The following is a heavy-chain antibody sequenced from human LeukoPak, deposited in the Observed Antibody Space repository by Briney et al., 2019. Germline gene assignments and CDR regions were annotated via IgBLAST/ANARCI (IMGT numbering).Heavy chain of an antibody. Sequence: GGSLRLSCAASGFTFSTYTMNWVSQAPGKGLEWVSTISSSSSYIYYGDSVKGRFTISRDNAKNSLYLQMNSLRAEDTAVYYCETILGDFDIWGQGTMVTVSS. CDR1: GFTFSTYT. J-gene: IGHJ3*02. V-gene: IGHV3-21*01. CDR3: ETILGDFDI. CDR2: ISSSSSYI.